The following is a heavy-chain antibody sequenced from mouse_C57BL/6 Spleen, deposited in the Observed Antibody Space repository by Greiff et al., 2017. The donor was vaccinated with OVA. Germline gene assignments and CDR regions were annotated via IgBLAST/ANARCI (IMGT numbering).Heavy chain of an antibody. V-gene: IGHV1-81*01. D-gene: IGHD2-3*01. Sequence: VQLVESGAELARPGASVKLSCKASGYTFTSYGISWVKQRTGQGLEWIGEIYPRSGNTYYNEKFKGKATLTADKSSSTAYMELRSLTSEDSAVYFCARGKDDGYFDYWGQGTTLTVSS. CDR3: ARGKDDGYFDY. J-gene: IGHJ2*01. CDR1: GYTFTSYG. CDR2: IYPRSGNT.